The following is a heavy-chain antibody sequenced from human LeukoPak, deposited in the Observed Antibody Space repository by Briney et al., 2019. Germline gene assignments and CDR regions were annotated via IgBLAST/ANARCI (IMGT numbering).Heavy chain of an antibody. CDR3: ARGSGYGDYYDY. Sequence: LSETLSLTCAVSGGSISSGGYSWSWIRQPPGKGLEWIGYIYHSGSTYYNPSLKSRVTISVDRSKNQFSLKLSSVTAADTAVYYCARGSGYGDYYDYWGQGTLVTVSS. CDR2: IYHSGST. CDR1: GGSISSGGYS. V-gene: IGHV4-30-2*01. D-gene: IGHD4-17*01. J-gene: IGHJ4*02.